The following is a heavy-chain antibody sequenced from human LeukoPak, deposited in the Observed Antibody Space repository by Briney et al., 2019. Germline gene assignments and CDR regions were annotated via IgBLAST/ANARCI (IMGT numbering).Heavy chain of an antibody. V-gene: IGHV4-34*01. D-gene: IGHD6-13*01. CDR2: INHSGST. Sequence: SETLSLTCAVYGGSFSGYYWSWIRQPPGKGLEWIGEINHSGSTNYNPSLKSRVTISVDTSKNQFSLKLSSVTAADTAVYYCARVHSGSWAIQYYFDYWGQGTLVTVSS. J-gene: IGHJ4*02. CDR3: ARVHSGSWAIQYYFDY. CDR1: GGSFSGYY.